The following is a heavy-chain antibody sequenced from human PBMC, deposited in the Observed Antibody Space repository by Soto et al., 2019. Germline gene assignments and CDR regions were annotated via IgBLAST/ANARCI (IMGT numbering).Heavy chain of an antibody. Sequence: EVQLVESGGGLVQPGGSLGPSCAASGFTFISYSMNWVRQAPGKGLEWVSYISSSSSTIYYADSVKGRFTISRDNAKTSLYMQMNSLRAEDTAVYYCARDLNYGLFDYWGQGTLVTVSS. CDR1: GFTFISYS. J-gene: IGHJ4*02. CDR2: ISSSSSTI. D-gene: IGHD4-17*01. CDR3: ARDLNYGLFDY. V-gene: IGHV3-48*01.